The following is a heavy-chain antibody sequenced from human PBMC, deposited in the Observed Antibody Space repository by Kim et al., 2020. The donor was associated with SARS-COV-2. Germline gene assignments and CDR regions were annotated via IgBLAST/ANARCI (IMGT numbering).Heavy chain of an antibody. CDR3: ARHKKRGDSFPATDY. Sequence: SETLSLTCTVSGGSISSSSYYWGWIRQPPGKGLEWIGSIYYSGSTYYNPSLKSRVTISVDTSKNQFSLKLSSVTAADTAVYYCARHKKRGDSFPATDYWGQGTLVTVSS. V-gene: IGHV4-39*01. D-gene: IGHD2-21*02. J-gene: IGHJ4*02. CDR2: IYYSGST. CDR1: GGSISSSSYY.